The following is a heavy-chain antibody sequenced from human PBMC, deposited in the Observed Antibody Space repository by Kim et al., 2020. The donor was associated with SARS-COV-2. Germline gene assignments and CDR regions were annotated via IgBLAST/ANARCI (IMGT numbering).Heavy chain of an antibody. D-gene: IGHD3-10*01. CDR2: INTNTGNP. V-gene: IGHV7-4-1*02. CDR3: ARDPRYYGSGSRIYYYGMDV. CDR1: GYTFTSYA. J-gene: IGHJ6*02. Sequence: ASVKVSCKASGYTFTSYAMNWVRQAPGQGLEWMGWINTNTGNPTYAQGFTGRFVFSLDTSVSTAYLQISTLKAEDTAVYYCARDPRYYGSGSRIYYYGMDVWGQGTTVTVSS.